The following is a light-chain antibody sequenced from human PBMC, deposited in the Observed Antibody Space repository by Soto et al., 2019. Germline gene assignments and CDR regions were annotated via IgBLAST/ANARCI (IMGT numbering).Light chain of an antibody. Sequence: QSALTQPASVSGSPGQSITISCTGTSSDVGGYNYVAWYQQRPGKAPKLMIYDVSTRPLGVSLRFSGSKSGNTASLTISGLQAEDEADYYCSSYTSISTLVFGTGTKLTVL. CDR1: SSDVGGYNY. J-gene: IGLJ1*01. CDR2: DVS. V-gene: IGLV2-14*01. CDR3: SSYTSISTLV.